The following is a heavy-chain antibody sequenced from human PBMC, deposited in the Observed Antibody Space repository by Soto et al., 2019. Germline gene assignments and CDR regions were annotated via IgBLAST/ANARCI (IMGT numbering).Heavy chain of an antibody. CDR1: GYTLTELS. V-gene: IGHV1-24*01. CDR3: ARDPWRYYYDSSGYLNSDYYYGMDV. J-gene: IGHJ6*02. Sequence: ASVKVSCKVSGYTLTELSMHWVRQAPGKGLEWMGGFDPEDGETIYAQKFQGRVTITADESTSTAYMELSSLRSEDTAVYYCARDPWRYYYDSSGYLNSDYYYGMDVWGQGTTVTVSS. CDR2: FDPEDGET. D-gene: IGHD3-22*01.